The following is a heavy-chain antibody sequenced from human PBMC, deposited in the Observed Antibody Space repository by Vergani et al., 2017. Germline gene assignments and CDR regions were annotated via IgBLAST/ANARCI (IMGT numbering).Heavy chain of an antibody. V-gene: IGHV3-30*03. CDR3: ARAPPYYYDSSGYFSDAFDI. D-gene: IGHD3-22*01. J-gene: IGHJ3*02. CDR2: ISYDGSKK. CDR1: GFTFSSYG. Sequence: QVQLVESGGGVVQPGRSLRLSCAASGFTFSSYGMHWVRQAPGKGLEWVAVISYDGSKKYYADSVKGRFTISRDNSKNSLYLQMNSLRAEDTAVYYCARAPPYYYDSSGYFSDAFDIWGQGTMVTVSS.